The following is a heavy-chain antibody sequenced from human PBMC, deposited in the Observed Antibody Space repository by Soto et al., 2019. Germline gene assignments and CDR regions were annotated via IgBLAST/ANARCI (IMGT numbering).Heavy chain of an antibody. CDR1: GFTFSSYG. J-gene: IGHJ4*02. CDR3: ARDRYAAHHGDY. D-gene: IGHD6-6*01. Sequence: EVHLVESGGGLVQPGGSLRLSCDASGFTFSSYGMHWVRQAPGKGLVWVSGINSDGSSTSYADSVKGRFTVSRDNAKNTLYLQMDSLRVEDTAIYNCARDRYAAHHGDYWGQGTLVTVSS. V-gene: IGHV3-74*01. CDR2: INSDGSST.